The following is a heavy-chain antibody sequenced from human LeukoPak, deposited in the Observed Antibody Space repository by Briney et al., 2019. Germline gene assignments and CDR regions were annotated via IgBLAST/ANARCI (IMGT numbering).Heavy chain of an antibody. CDR1: GYTFTGYY. CDR3: ARRGGIVGGFDI. CDR2: INPNSGGT. Sequence: VKVSCKASGYTFTGYYMHWVRQAPGQGLEWMGWINPNSGGTNYAQKFQGRVTISSDTSTNTAYMELSGLRSDDTAVFYCARRGGIVGGFDIWGQGTMVTVSS. D-gene: IGHD1-26*01. V-gene: IGHV1-2*02. J-gene: IGHJ3*02.